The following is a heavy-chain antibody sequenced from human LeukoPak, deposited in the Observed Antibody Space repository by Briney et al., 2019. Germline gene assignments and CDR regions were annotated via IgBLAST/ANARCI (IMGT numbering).Heavy chain of an antibody. CDR3: ARDRGINMVRGVIDY. CDR2: TNSDGSRT. J-gene: IGHJ4*02. Sequence: GGSLRLSCAASGFTFSAYWMHWVRQAPGKGLVWVSRTNSDGSRTDYADSVKGRFTISRDNAENTLYLQMNSLRVEDTAVYYCARDRGINMVRGVIDYWGQGTLVTVSS. D-gene: IGHD3-10*01. CDR1: GFTFSAYW. V-gene: IGHV3-74*01.